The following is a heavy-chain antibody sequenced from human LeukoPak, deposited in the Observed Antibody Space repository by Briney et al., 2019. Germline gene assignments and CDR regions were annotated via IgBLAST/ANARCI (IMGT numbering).Heavy chain of an antibody. CDR1: GGSISSYY. Sequence: SETLSLTCTVSGGSISSYYWSWIRQPAGKGLEWIGRIYTSGSTNYNPSLKSQVTMSVDTSKNQFSLKLSSVTAADTAVYYCARDDYDFWSGPRGFDPWGQGTLVTVSS. CDR3: ARDDYDFWSGPRGFDP. V-gene: IGHV4-4*07. D-gene: IGHD3-3*01. J-gene: IGHJ5*02. CDR2: IYTSGST.